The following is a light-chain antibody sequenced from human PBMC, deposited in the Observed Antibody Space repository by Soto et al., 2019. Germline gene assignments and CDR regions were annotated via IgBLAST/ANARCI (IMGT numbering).Light chain of an antibody. CDR2: KVS. CDR3: VQGHYWPVT. V-gene: IGKV2-30*01. J-gene: IGKJ4*01. Sequence: DVVMTQSPLFLPVTLGQPASISCRSSESLVYSDGNTYLNWFHLRPGQSPRRLIYKVSNRDSGVPDRFSGSGSGTDFTLKISGVEAEDVGLYSCVQGHYWPVTFGGGTRVEIK. CDR1: ESLVYSDGNTY.